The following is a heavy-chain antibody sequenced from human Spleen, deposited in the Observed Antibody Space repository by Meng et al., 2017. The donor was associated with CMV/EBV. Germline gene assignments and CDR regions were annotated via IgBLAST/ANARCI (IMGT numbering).Heavy chain of an antibody. CDR1: GFTFSSYG. D-gene: IGHD3-16*01. Sequence: GESLKISCAASGFTFSSYGMHWVRQAPGKGLEWVAVIWHDGSNKHYADSVKGRFTVSRDNSKNTLYLQMTSLRAEDTAVYYCAKAPDAMGEGWFDPWGQGILVTVSS. CDR2: IWHDGSNK. J-gene: IGHJ5*02. CDR3: AKAPDAMGEGWFDP. V-gene: IGHV3-33*03.